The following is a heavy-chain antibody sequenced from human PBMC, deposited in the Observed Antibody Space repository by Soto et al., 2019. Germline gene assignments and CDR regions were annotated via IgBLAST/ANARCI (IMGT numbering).Heavy chain of an antibody. CDR2: IYHSGST. Sequence: SETLSLTCAVSGGSISSSNWWSWVRQPPGKGLEWIGEIYHSGSTNYNPSLKSRVTISVDKSKNQFSLKLSSVTAADTAVYYCARSIAAAGTYYYYGMDVWGQGTTVTVSS. D-gene: IGHD6-13*01. CDR1: GGSISSSNW. V-gene: IGHV4-4*02. J-gene: IGHJ6*02. CDR3: ARSIAAAGTYYYYGMDV.